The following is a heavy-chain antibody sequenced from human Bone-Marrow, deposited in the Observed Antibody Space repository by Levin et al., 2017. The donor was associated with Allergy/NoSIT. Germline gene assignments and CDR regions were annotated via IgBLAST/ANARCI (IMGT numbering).Heavy chain of an antibody. D-gene: IGHD6-13*01. CDR3: AIGDSSSWYVLPWLY. J-gene: IGHJ4*02. CDR2: ISWNSGSI. Sequence: SLKISCAASGFTFDDYAMHWVRQAPGKGLEWVSGISWNSGSIGYADSVKGRFTISRDNAKNSLYLQMNSLRAEDTALYYCAIGDSSSWYVLPWLYWGQGTLVTVSS. CDR1: GFTFDDYA. V-gene: IGHV3-9*01.